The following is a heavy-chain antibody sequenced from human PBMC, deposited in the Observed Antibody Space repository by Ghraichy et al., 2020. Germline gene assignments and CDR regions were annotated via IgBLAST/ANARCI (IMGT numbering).Heavy chain of an antibody. CDR2: INTNTGNP. V-gene: IGHV7-4-1*02. J-gene: IGHJ4*02. CDR1: GYTFTSYA. Sequence: ASVKVSCKASGYTFTSYALNWVRQAPGQGLEWMGWINTNTGNPTYALGFTGRFVFSLDTSVSTAFLQISSLKAEDTAVYYCARFHYYDTSGYYPADYWGQGTLVTVSS. D-gene: IGHD3-22*01. CDR3: ARFHYYDTSGYYPADY.